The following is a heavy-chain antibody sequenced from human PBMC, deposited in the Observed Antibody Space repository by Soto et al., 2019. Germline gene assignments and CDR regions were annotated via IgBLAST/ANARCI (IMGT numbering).Heavy chain of an antibody. CDR1: QYTFNTHY. D-gene: IGHD2-21*01. CDR3: ATSPFQGGDTYLDS. V-gene: IGHV1-46*02. Sequence: QVHLVQSGAEVKRPGASVKISCKESQYTFNTHYKHWVRQAPGQGLEWMGIFNPVGGATLYAPKFQGRFTMTRDRAANTVYMELSNLRSDDPAVYYCATSPFQGGDTYLDSWGQGTLVTVPS. CDR2: FNPVGGAT. J-gene: IGHJ4*02.